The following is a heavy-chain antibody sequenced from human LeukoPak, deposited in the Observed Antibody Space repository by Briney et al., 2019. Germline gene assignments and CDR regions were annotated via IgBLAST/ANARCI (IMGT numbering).Heavy chain of an antibody. J-gene: IGHJ4*02. CDR1: GFTXSAFW. CDR2: INHDGNAK. Sequence: SLRLXXAASGFTXSAFWMSWVRQAPGKGLEWVATINHDGNAKFYVDSVKGRFTISRDNAKNSLCLQMNSLRADDTAVYYCARGDIDYWGQGTLVTVSS. D-gene: IGHD3-9*01. V-gene: IGHV3-7*03. CDR3: ARGDIDY.